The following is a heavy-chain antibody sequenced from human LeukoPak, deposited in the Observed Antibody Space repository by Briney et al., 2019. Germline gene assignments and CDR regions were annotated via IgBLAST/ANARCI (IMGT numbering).Heavy chain of an antibody. J-gene: IGHJ5*02. Sequence: PSETLSLTCTVSGGSISSYYWSWIRQPAGKGLEWIGRIYTSGSTNYNPSLKSRVTMSVDTSKNQFSLKLSSVTAADTAVYYCARGPLWSDYLGLIDPWGQETLVTVSS. CDR1: GGSISSYY. CDR3: ARGPLWSDYLGLIDP. D-gene: IGHD3-10*01. V-gene: IGHV4-4*07. CDR2: IYTSGST.